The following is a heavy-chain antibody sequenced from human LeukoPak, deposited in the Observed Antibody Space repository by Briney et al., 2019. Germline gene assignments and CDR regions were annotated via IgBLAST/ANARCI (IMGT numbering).Heavy chain of an antibody. CDR2: VNPNSGGT. V-gene: IGHV1-2*02. J-gene: IGHJ4*02. D-gene: IGHD3-3*01. CDR3: AGRPSGGRFFGWLGGDY. Sequence: ASVNVSCKASGYTFIGYYVHWVRQAPGQGLEWMGWVNPNSGGTDYAQKFQGRITMTRETSISTAYMELNSLRSEDTAVYYCAGRPSGGRFFGWLGGDYWGQGTLVTVSS. CDR1: GYTFIGYY.